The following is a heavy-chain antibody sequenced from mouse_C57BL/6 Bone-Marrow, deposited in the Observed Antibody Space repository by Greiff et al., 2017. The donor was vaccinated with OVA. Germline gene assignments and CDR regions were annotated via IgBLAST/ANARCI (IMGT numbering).Heavy chain of an antibody. CDR1: VYTFTDYY. J-gene: IGHJ4*01. CDR3: ARADYYGSSYDAMDY. CDR2: IYPGSGNT. Sequence: VKLMESGAELVRPGASVKLSCKASVYTFTDYYINWVKQRPGQGLEWIARIYPGSGNTYYNEKFKGKATLTAEKSSSTAYMQLSSLTSEDSAVYFCARADYYGSSYDAMDYWGQGTSVTVSS. D-gene: IGHD1-1*01. V-gene: IGHV1-76*01.